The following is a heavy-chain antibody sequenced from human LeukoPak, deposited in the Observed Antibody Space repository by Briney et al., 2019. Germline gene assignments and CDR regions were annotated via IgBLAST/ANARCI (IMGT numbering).Heavy chain of an antibody. Sequence: GGSLRLSCAATGFTFSNYGMHWVRQAPGKGLEWVAVIWYDGSNKYYADSVKGRFTISRDNSKNTLYLQMNSLRAEDTAVYYCAKDLTSGSYYFDYWGQGTLVTVSS. CDR2: IWYDGSNK. J-gene: IGHJ4*02. CDR3: AKDLTSGSYYFDY. V-gene: IGHV3-33*06. D-gene: IGHD1-26*01. CDR1: GFTFSNYG.